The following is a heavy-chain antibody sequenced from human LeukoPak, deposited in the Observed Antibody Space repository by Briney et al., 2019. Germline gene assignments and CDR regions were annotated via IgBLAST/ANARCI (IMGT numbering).Heavy chain of an antibody. CDR1: GFTFSSYV. V-gene: IGHV3-30-3*01. D-gene: IGHD1-26*01. Sequence: GGSLRLSCAASGFTFSSYVTHWVRQAPGKGLEWVTVISHDGSKKYYADSVKGRFTISRDNSKNTLYLQMNSLGAEDTAVYYCARGPSGSNYLDYWGQGTLVTVSS. J-gene: IGHJ4*02. CDR2: ISHDGSKK. CDR3: ARGPSGSNYLDY.